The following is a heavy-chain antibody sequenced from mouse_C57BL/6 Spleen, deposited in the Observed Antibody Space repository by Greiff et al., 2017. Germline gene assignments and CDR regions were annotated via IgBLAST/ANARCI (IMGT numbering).Heavy chain of an antibody. Sequence: QVQLQQSGPELVQPGASVKLSCKASGYAFSSSWMNWVKQRPGKGLEWIGRIYPGDGDTNYNGKFKGKATLTADKSSSTAYMQLSSLTSEDSAVYFCARLGRPYVDYWGQGTTLTVSS. CDR3: ARLGRPYVDY. CDR1: GYAFSSSW. D-gene: IGHD4-1*01. CDR2: IYPGDGDT. J-gene: IGHJ2*01. V-gene: IGHV1-82*01.